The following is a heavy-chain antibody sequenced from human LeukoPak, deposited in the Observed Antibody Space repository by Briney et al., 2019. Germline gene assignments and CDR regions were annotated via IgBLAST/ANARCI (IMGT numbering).Heavy chain of an antibody. CDR1: GYTFTSYG. Sequence: ASVEVSCKASGYTFTSYGISWVRQAPGQGLEWMGWISAYNGNTNYAQKLQGRVTMTTDTSTSTAYMELRSLRSDDTAVYYCARERWYSGYDYHFDYWGQGTLVTVSS. CDR3: ARERWYSGYDYHFDY. CDR2: ISAYNGNT. V-gene: IGHV1-18*01. J-gene: IGHJ4*02. D-gene: IGHD5-12*01.